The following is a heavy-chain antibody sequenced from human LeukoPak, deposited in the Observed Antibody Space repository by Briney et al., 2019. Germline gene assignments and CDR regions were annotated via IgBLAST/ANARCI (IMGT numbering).Heavy chain of an antibody. CDR2: ISSSSSYI. CDR1: GFIFSSYS. CDR3: ARDMDDIVVVVAATSAFDY. Sequence: GGSLRLSCAASGFIFSSYSMNWVRQAPGKGLEWVSSISSSSSYIYYADSVKGRFTISRDNAKNSLYLQMNSLRAEDTAVYYCARDMDDIVVVVAATSAFDYWGQGTLVTVSS. J-gene: IGHJ4*02. D-gene: IGHD2-15*01. V-gene: IGHV3-21*01.